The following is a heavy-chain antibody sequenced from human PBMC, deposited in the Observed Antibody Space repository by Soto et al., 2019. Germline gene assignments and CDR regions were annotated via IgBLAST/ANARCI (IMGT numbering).Heavy chain of an antibody. D-gene: IGHD5-12*01. J-gene: IGHJ4*02. V-gene: IGHV4-59*01. Sequence: KSSETLSLTCTVSGGSISSYYWSWIRQPPGKGLEWIGYIYYSGSTNYNPSLKSQVTISVDTSKNQFSLKLSSVTAADTAVYYCARGSFYSGYDHYDYWGQGTLVTVSS. CDR3: ARGSFYSGYDHYDY. CDR1: GGSISSYY. CDR2: IYYSGST.